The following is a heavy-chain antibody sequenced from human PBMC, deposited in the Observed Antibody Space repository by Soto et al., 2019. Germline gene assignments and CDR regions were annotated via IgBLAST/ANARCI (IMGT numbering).Heavy chain of an antibody. Sequence: PSETLSLTCTVSGGSISSYYWSWIRQPPGKGLEWIGYIYYSGSTNYNPSLKSRVTISVDTSKNQFSLKLSSVTAADTAVYYCAQGYYGSGSYYKPLAYYYYYGMDVWGQGTTVTVSS. CDR1: GGSISSYY. CDR3: AQGYYGSGSYYKPLAYYYYYGMDV. D-gene: IGHD3-10*01. V-gene: IGHV4-59*01. CDR2: IYYSGST. J-gene: IGHJ6*02.